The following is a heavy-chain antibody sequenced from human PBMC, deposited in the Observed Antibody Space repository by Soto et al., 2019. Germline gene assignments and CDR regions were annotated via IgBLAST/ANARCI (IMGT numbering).Heavy chain of an antibody. J-gene: IGHJ6*02. V-gene: IGHV4-59*01. CDR1: GGSISSYY. Sequence: PSETLSLTCIVSGGSISSYYWSWIRQPPGKGLEWLGYIYYTGSTNYNPSLKSRVTISVDTSKNHFSLKLSSVTAADTAVYYCARSKRSVPAAIFSPAYDYNNYYYGLDVWGQGTTVTVSS. CDR2: IYYTGST. D-gene: IGHD5-12*01. CDR3: ARSKRSVPAAIFSPAYDYNNYYYGLDV.